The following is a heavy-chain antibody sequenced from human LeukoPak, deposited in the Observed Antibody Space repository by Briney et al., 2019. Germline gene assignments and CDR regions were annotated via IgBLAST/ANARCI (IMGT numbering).Heavy chain of an antibody. CDR1: GFTFSSYA. CDR2: ISGSGGST. CDR3: AKDHGYYGSGSYLDY. V-gene: IGHV3-23*01. D-gene: IGHD3-10*01. J-gene: IGHJ4*02. Sequence: GGSLRLSCAASGFTFSSYAMSWVRQAPGKGLERVSAISGSGGSTYYADSVKGRFTISRDNSKNTLYLQMNSLRAEDTAVYYCAKDHGYYGSGSYLDYWGQGTLVTVSS.